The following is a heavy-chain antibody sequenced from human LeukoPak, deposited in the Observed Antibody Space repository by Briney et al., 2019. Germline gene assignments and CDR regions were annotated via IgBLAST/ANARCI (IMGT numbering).Heavy chain of an antibody. Sequence: ASVKVSCKASGYTFTSYDINWVRQATGQGLEWMGWMNPNSGNTGYAQKFQGRVTMTRNTSISTAYMELSSLRSEGTAVYYCARRYCYDSSGYLGDYYYGMDVWGQGTTVTVSS. CDR2: MNPNSGNT. CDR1: GYTFTSYD. V-gene: IGHV1-8*01. CDR3: ARRYCYDSSGYLGDYYYGMDV. D-gene: IGHD3-22*01. J-gene: IGHJ6*02.